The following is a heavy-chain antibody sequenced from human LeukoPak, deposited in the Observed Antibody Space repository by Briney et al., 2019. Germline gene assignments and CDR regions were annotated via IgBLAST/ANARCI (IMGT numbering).Heavy chain of an antibody. CDR2: ISYDGSNK. J-gene: IGHJ5*02. Sequence: GRSLRLSCAASGFTFSNYGMHWVRQAPGKGREWVAVISYDGSNKYYADSVKGRFTISRDNSKNTLYLQMNSLRAEDTAVYYCAKDPAALRSNPFNWFDPWGQGTLVTVSS. CDR3: AKDPAALRSNPFNWFDP. V-gene: IGHV3-30*18. D-gene: IGHD1-26*01. CDR1: GFTFSNYG.